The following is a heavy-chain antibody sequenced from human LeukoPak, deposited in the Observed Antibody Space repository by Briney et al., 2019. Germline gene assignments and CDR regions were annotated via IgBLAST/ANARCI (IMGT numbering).Heavy chain of an antibody. CDR2: IIPIFGTA. CDR1: VGTFSSYA. CDR3: ARDHPYYYDSSGYYYAN. V-gene: IGHV1-69*06. Sequence: ASVTVSCTASVGTFSSYAISWVRQAPGQGLEWMGRIIPIFGTANYAQKFQGRVTITADKSTSTAYMELSSLRSEDTAVYYCARDHPYYYDSSGYYYANWGQGTLVTVSS. D-gene: IGHD3-22*01. J-gene: IGHJ4*02.